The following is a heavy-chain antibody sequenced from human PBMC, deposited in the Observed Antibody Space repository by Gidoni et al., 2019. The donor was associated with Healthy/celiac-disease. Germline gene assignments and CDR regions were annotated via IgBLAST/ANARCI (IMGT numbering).Heavy chain of an antibody. CDR2: IWYDGSNK. J-gene: IGHJ6*02. CDR1: GFTFSSYG. Sequence: QVQLVESGGGVVQPGRSLRLSCSASGFTFSSYGMHWVRQAPGKGLEWVAVIWYDGSNKYYADSVKGRFTISRVNSKNTLYLQMNSLRAEDTAVYYCARDASIAVARFGMDVWGQGTTVTVSS. CDR3: ARDASIAVARFGMDV. D-gene: IGHD6-19*01. V-gene: IGHV3-33*01.